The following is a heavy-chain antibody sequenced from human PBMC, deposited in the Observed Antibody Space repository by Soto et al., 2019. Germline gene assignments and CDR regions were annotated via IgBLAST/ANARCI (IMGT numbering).Heavy chain of an antibody. J-gene: IGHJ6*02. V-gene: IGHV3-23*01. D-gene: IGHD2-2*01. CDR3: AKVDVVVPAAIGGMDV. Sequence: EVQLLESGGGLVQPGGSLRLSCAASGFTFSSYAMSWVRQAPGKGLEWVSAISGSGGSPYYADSVKGRFTISRDNSKNTLYLQMNSLRAEDTAVYYCAKVDVVVPAAIGGMDVWGQGTTVTVSS. CDR1: GFTFSSYA. CDR2: ISGSGGSP.